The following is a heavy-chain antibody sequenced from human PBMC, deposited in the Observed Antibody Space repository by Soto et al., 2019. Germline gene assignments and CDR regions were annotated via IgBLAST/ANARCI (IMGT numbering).Heavy chain of an antibody. J-gene: IGHJ5*02. D-gene: IGHD3-10*01. V-gene: IGHV4-34*01. CDR3: ARDFFGWFDP. CDR2: INHSGST. CDR1: GGSFSGYY. Sequence: SETLSLTCAVYGGSFSGYYWSWIRQPPGKGLEWIGEINHSGSTNYNPSLKSRVTISVDTSKNQFSLKLSSVTAADTAVYYCARDFFGWFDPWGQGTLVTVSS.